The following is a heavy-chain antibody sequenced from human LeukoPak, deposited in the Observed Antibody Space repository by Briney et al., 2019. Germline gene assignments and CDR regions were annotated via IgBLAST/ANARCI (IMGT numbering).Heavy chain of an antibody. CDR2: MPNDRGNN. J-gene: IGHJ4*02. D-gene: IGHD3-22*01. CDR1: GFTFSTYG. Sequence: PGGSLRLSCAASGFTFSTYGMHWVRQAPDKGLEWVAVMPNDRGNNYYAESVKGRFTISRDNSKNTLYLQMNSLRTEDTAVYYCATSRDFYDTSGYYPHYFDCWGQGTLVTVSS. CDR3: ATSRDFYDTSGYYPHYFDC. V-gene: IGHV3-30*03.